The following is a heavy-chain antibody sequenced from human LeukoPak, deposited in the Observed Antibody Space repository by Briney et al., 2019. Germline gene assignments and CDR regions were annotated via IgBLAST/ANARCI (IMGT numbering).Heavy chain of an antibody. J-gene: IGHJ6*02. V-gene: IGHV3-66*01. CDR2: IYSGGST. Sequence: GGSLRLSCAASGFTVSSNYMSWVRQAPGKGLEWVSVIYSGGSTYYADSVKGRFTISRDNSKNTLYLQMNSLRAEDTAVYYCARDRGPISGMDVWGQGTTVTVSS. CDR1: GFTVSSNY. CDR3: ARDRGPISGMDV. D-gene: IGHD3-16*01.